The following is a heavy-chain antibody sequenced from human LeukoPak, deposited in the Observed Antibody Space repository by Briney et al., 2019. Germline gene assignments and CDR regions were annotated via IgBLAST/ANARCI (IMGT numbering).Heavy chain of an antibody. CDR1: GYTFTSYG. Sequence: GASVNVSCKASGYTFTSYGISWVRQAPGQGLEWMGGISAYNGNTNYAQKLQGRVTMTTDTSASTAYMELRSLRSDDTAVYYCARDRPRRYYYDSSGYPRVDYWGQGTLVTVSS. CDR2: ISAYNGNT. CDR3: ARDRPRRYYYDSSGYPRVDY. J-gene: IGHJ4*02. V-gene: IGHV1-18*01. D-gene: IGHD3-22*01.